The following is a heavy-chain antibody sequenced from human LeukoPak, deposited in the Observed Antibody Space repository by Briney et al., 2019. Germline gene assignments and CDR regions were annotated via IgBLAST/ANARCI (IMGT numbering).Heavy chain of an antibody. D-gene: IGHD4-17*01. CDR3: AKDQYGEAFDI. J-gene: IGHJ3*02. V-gene: IGHV3-23*01. CDR1: GFTFNNSA. Sequence: GGSLRLSCAGTGFTFNNSAMSWVRQGPGKGLEWVSGITSSGYSTYYADSVKGRFTISRDNSKNTLYLQMNSLRAEDTAVYYCAKDQYGEAFDIWGPGTMVTVSS. CDR2: ITSSGYST.